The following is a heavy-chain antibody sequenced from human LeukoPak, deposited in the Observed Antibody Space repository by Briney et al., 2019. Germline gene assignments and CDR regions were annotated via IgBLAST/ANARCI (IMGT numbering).Heavy chain of an antibody. V-gene: IGHV4-38-2*02. CDR2: IYHSGST. Sequence: SETLSLTCTVSGYSISRGYYWGWIRQPPGKGLEWIGSIYHSGSTYYNPSLKSRVTISVDTSKSQFSLKLSSVTAADTAEYYCARGFSYYYDSSDYFYFDYWGQGTLVTVSS. CDR3: ARGFSYYYDSSDYFYFDY. CDR1: GYSISRGYY. J-gene: IGHJ4*02. D-gene: IGHD3-22*01.